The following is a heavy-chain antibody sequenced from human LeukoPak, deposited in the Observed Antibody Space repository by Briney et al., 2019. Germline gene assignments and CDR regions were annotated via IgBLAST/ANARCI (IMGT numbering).Heavy chain of an antibody. D-gene: IGHD3-16*01. CDR3: AKTPPVSPYYFDY. J-gene: IGHJ4*02. CDR2: INPNSGGT. V-gene: IGHV1-2*02. CDR1: GYTFTGYY. Sequence: ASVKVSXKASGYTFTGYYIHWVRQAPGQGLEWIGWINPNSGGTNYAQRFQGRVTMTRDTSINTVYMELSRLRSDDTAVYYCAKTPPVSPYYFDYWGQGTLVTVSS.